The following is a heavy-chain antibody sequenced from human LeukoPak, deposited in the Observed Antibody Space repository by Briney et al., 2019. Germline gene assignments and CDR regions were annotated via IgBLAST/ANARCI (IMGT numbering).Heavy chain of an antibody. V-gene: IGHV4-34*01. J-gene: IGHJ4*02. Sequence: SETLSLTCAVYGGSFSGYYWSWIRQPPGKGLEWIGEINHSGSTNYNPSLKSRVTISVDTSKNQFSLKLSSVTAADTAVHYCARGPYHDFWSGYPPDYWGQGTLVTVSS. CDR3: ARGPYHDFWSGYPPDY. CDR2: INHSGST. CDR1: GGSFSGYY. D-gene: IGHD3-3*01.